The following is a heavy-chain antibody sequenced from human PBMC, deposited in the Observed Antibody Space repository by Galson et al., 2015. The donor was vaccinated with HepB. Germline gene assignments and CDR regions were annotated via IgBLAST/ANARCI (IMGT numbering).Heavy chain of an antibody. J-gene: IGHJ3*01. CDR1: GYIFANYG. D-gene: IGHD3-3*01. CDR3: ARDSHVLRFLEWLLYDAFDV. CDR2: VSPYNGNT. V-gene: IGHV1-18*01. Sequence: QSGAEVKKPGASVKVSCKASGYIFANYGITWVRQAPGQGLEWMGCVSPYNGNTKYAQNLQGRLTMTTDTSTSTAYMELRSLRSDDTAVYYCARDSHVLRFLEWLLYDAFDVWGQGTMVTVSS.